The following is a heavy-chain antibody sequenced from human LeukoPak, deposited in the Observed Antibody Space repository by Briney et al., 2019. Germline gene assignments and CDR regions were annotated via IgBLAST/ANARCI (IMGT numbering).Heavy chain of an antibody. D-gene: IGHD5-18*01. Sequence: GGSLRLSRAASGFRFRDYYMTWMRQAPGKGPQWVAYISSPGTTLYYVDSVKGRFTISRDNAKNSMYLQMNSLRAEDTAVYYCASGIQPRLSWFFDLWGRGTQVIVSS. CDR2: ISSPGTTL. J-gene: IGHJ2*01. V-gene: IGHV3-11*01. CDR3: ASGIQPRLSWFFDL. CDR1: GFRFRDYY.